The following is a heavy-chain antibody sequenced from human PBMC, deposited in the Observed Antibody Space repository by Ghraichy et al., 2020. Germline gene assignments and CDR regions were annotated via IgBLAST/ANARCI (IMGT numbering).Heavy chain of an antibody. J-gene: IGHJ6*03. D-gene: IGHD1-26*01. CDR3: ARGSYHEWYYYYMDV. CDR1: GFTFSSYS. Sequence: GGSLRLSCAASGFTFSSYSMNWVRQAPGKGLEWVSSISSSSSYIYYADSVKGRFTISRDNAKNSLYPQMNSLRAEDTAVYYCARGSYHEWYYYYMDVWGKGTTVTVSS. CDR2: ISSSSSYI. V-gene: IGHV3-21*01.